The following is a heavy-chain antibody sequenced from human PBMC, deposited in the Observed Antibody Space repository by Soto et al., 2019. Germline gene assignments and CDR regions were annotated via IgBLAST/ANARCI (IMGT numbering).Heavy chain of an antibody. CDR1: GFTFSSYA. CDR3: AKESGGLGVIPKDFDY. D-gene: IGHD3-10*01. V-gene: IGHV3-23*01. J-gene: IGHJ4*02. Sequence: EVQLLESGGGLVQPGGSLRLSCAASGFTFSSYAMSWVRQAPGKGLEWVSAISPSGGTTYYADSVKGRLTISRDNSKNTLYLQMNSLRAEETAVYYCAKESGGLGVIPKDFDYWGQGNLVTVSS. CDR2: ISPSGGTT.